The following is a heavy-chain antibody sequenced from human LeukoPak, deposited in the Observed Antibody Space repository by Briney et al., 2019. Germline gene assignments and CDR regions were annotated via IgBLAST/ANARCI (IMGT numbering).Heavy chain of an antibody. CDR2: ISGSGGST. V-gene: IGHV3-23*01. J-gene: IGHJ6*02. D-gene: IGHD2-2*01. Sequence: GGSLRLSCAASGFTFSSYAMSWVRQAPGKGLEWVSAISGSGGSTYYADSVKGRFTISRDNSKNTLYLQMNSLRAEDTAVYYCAKSSCSSTSCYDYYYYGMDVWGQGTTVTVSS. CDR1: GFTFSSYA. CDR3: AKSSCSSTSCYDYYYYGMDV.